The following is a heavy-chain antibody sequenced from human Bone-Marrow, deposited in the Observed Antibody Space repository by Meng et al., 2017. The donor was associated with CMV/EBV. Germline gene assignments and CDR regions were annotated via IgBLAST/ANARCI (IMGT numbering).Heavy chain of an antibody. CDR1: GFTFSSYW. D-gene: IGHD1-26*01. Sequence: GGSLRLSCAASGFTFSSYWMSWVRQAPGKGLEWVAVISYDGVSQHYAESVEGRFSLSRDNSRNTLYLQMNSPRTDDTAVYYCAREVGTTTGPDYWGQGTLVTASS. CDR2: ISYDGVSQ. J-gene: IGHJ4*02. V-gene: IGHV3-30-3*01. CDR3: AREVGTTTGPDY.